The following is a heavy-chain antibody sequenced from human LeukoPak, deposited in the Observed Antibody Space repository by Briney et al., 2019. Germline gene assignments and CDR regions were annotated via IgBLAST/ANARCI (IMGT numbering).Heavy chain of an antibody. CDR3: ARDHCSSTSCYAPYYYGMDV. CDR2: IYYSGST. V-gene: IGHV4-61*01. D-gene: IGHD2-2*01. Sequence: PSETLSLTCTVSGGSVSSGSYYWRWIRQPPGKGLEWIGYIYYSGSTNYNPSLKSRVTISVDTSKNQFSLKLSSVTAADTAVYYWARDHCSSTSCYAPYYYGMDVWGQGTTVTVSS. J-gene: IGHJ6*02. CDR1: GGSVSSGSYY.